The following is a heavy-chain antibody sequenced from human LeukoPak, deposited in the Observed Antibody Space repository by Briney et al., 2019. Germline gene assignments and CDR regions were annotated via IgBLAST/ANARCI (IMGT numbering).Heavy chain of an antibody. V-gene: IGHV4-30-2*01. J-gene: IGHJ5*02. Sequence: SETLSLTCAVSGGSISSGGYSWSWIRQPPGKGLEWIGYIYHSGSTYYSPSLKGRVTISVDRSKNQFSLKLSSVTAADTAVYYCARDRHMVRGSSWFDPWGQGTLVTVSS. CDR2: IYHSGST. D-gene: IGHD3-10*01. CDR1: GGSISSGGYS. CDR3: ARDRHMVRGSSWFDP.